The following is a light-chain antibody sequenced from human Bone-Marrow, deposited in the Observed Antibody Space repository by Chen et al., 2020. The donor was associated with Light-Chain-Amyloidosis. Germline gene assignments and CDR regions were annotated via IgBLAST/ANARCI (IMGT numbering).Light chain of an antibody. Sequence: SYVLTQPSSVSVAPGQTATIAWGGNNIGSTSVHWYQQTPGQGPLLVVYDDSDRPSRIPERLSGSNSGNTATLTISRVEAGDEADYYCHVWDRSSDRPVFGGGTKLTVL. CDR3: HVWDRSSDRPV. J-gene: IGLJ3*02. V-gene: IGLV3-21*02. CDR2: DDS. CDR1: NIGSTS.